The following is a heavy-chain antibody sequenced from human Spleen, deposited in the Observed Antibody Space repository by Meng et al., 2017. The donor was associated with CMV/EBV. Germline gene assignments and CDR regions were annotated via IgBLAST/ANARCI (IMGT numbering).Heavy chain of an antibody. Sequence: YCKASGYTFTAYYMHWVRQAPGQGLEWMGWINPNSGGTNYAQKFQGRVTMTRDTSISTAYMELSRLRSDDTAVYYCAREAYSSSSFDYWGQGTLVTVS. CDR1: GYTFTAYY. CDR3: AREAYSSSSFDY. D-gene: IGHD6-6*01. V-gene: IGHV1-2*02. CDR2: INPNSGGT. J-gene: IGHJ4*02.